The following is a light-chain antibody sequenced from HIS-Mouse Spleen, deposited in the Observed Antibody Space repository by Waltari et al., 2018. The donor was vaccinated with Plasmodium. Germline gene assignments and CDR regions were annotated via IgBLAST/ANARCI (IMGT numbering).Light chain of an antibody. CDR2: LNSDGSH. CDR1: RGHRPYA. CDR3: QTWGTGMGV. V-gene: IGLV4-69*01. J-gene: IGLJ2*01. Sequence: QLVPTQSPSTSASLGASVQLTCPLSRGHRPYAIPWRPQQPEKGPRYLMKLNSDGSHSKGDGIPDRFSGSSSGAERYLTISSLQSEDEADYYCQTWGTGMGVFGGGTKLTVL.